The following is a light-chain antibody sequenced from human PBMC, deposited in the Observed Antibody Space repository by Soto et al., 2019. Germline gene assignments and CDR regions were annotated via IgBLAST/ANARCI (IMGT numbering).Light chain of an antibody. V-gene: IGKV3-11*01. J-gene: IGKJ4*01. CDR2: DAS. CDR3: QQRSNWPPLT. Sequence: EIVLTQSPATLSLSPGERATLSCRASQSVSSYLAWHQQKPGQAPRLLIYDASNRATGIPARFSGSGSGTDFTLTISSLEPEDFAFYYCQQRSNWPPLTFGGGTKVEIK. CDR1: QSVSSY.